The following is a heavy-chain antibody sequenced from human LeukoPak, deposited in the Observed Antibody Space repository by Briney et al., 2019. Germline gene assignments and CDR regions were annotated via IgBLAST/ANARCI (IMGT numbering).Heavy chain of an antibody. V-gene: IGHV3-7*03. J-gene: IGHJ4*02. Sequence: GGSLRLSCAASGFTFSNYWMSWVRQAPGKGLEWVANIKQEGSEKYYVDSVKGRLTISRDNAKNSLYLQMNSLRAEDTAVYYCARDRNYYDSGSYYNDYWGQGTLVTVSS. CDR2: IKQEGSEK. CDR3: ARDRNYYDSGSYYNDY. CDR1: GFTFSNYW. D-gene: IGHD3-10*01.